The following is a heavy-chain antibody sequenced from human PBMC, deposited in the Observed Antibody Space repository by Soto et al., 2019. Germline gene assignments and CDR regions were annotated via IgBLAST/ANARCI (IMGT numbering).Heavy chain of an antibody. CDR1: GFAFSNCA. J-gene: IGHJ6*02. CDR3: AKGRSYYYYYDVDV. CDR2: IIDSGGST. Sequence: PGGSLRLSCGASGFAFSNCAMSWVRQAPGKGLEWVSDIIDSGGSTYYADSVKGRFTISRDNSKSTLYLQMNSLRAEDTALYYCAKGRSYYYYYDVDVWGQGTTVTV. V-gene: IGHV3-23*01.